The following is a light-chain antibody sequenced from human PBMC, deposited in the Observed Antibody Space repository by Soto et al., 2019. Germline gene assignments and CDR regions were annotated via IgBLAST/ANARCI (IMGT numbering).Light chain of an antibody. CDR3: SSYAGSNNYVV. J-gene: IGLJ2*01. CDR2: EVS. V-gene: IGLV2-8*01. Sequence: QSALTQPPSAAGSPGQSVTISYTGTSSDVGGYNYVSWYQQHPGKAPKDMIYEVSKRPSGVPDRFSASKSGSTAALTVSGLQAEDEADYYCSSYAGSNNYVVFGGGTKVTVL. CDR1: SSDVGGYNY.